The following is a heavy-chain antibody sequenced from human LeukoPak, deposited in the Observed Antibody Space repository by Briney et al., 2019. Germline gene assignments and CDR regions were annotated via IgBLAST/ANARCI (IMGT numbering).Heavy chain of an antibody. J-gene: IGHJ3*02. V-gene: IGHV4-34*01. Sequence: PSETLSLTRAVYGGSFNAYYWSWIRQPPGKGLEWIGEINHSGSTNYNPSLKSRVTKSVDTSKNQFSLKVSSVTAADTAVYYCARALRVREQDVFDIWGQGTMVTVSS. CDR3: ARALRVREQDVFDI. D-gene: IGHD1/OR15-1a*01. CDR1: GGSFNAYY. CDR2: INHSGST.